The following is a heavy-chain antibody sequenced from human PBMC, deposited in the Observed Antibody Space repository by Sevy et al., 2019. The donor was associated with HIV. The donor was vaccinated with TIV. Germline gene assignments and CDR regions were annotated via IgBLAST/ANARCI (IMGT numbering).Heavy chain of an antibody. V-gene: IGHV4-59*01. Sequence: ETLSLTCTVSGGSISSYYWSWIRQPPGKGLEWIGYIYCSGSTNYNPSLKSRVTISVDTSKNQFSLKLSSVTAADTAVYYCASVGLYCSGGSCQIDYWGQGTLVTVSS. J-gene: IGHJ4*02. CDR3: ASVGLYCSGGSCQIDY. CDR2: IYCSGST. CDR1: GGSISSYY. D-gene: IGHD2-15*01.